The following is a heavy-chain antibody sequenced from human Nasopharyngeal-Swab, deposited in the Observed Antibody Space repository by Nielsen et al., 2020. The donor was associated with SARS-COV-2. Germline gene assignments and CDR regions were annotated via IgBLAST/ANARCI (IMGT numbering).Heavy chain of an antibody. CDR1: GGSISSGTYY. Sequence: SETLSLTCTVSGGSISSGTYYWSWIRQPAGKGLEWIGRIYSSGNSNYNPSLKSRVTISVDTSKNQFSLRLSSVTAADTAVYYCARAPVSIHAFDIWGQGTMVTVSS. V-gene: IGHV4-61*02. CDR3: ARAPVSIHAFDI. CDR2: IYSSGNS. J-gene: IGHJ3*02. D-gene: IGHD3-3*01.